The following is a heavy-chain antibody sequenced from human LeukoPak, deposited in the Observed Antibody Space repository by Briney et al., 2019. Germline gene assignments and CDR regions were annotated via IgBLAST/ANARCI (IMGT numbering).Heavy chain of an antibody. CDR1: GFTFSSYW. D-gene: IGHD3-10*01. J-gene: IGHJ4*02. CDR3: GRGGGYFAQSFDY. V-gene: IGHV3-7*04. Sequence: PGGSLRLSCAASGFTFSSYWMSWVRQAPGKGLEWVANIKQDGSEKYYVDSVKGRFTISRDNAKNSLYLQMNSLRAEDTAVYYCGRGGGYFAQSFDYWGQGTLVTVSS. CDR2: IKQDGSEK.